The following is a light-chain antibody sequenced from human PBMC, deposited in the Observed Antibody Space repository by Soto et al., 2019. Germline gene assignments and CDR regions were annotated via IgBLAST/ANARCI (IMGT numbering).Light chain of an antibody. CDR1: QTITTF. Sequence: DIQLTQSPSSLSASVGDRVTITCRASQTITTFLHWYRQTPGKAPDLLVYAASSLQSGVSSMFSGSGSWTDFTLTISSLLPEDFATFYCQQTSSTPPTFGQGTTLEIK. J-gene: IGKJ2*01. V-gene: IGKV1-39*01. CDR2: AAS. CDR3: QQTSSTPPT.